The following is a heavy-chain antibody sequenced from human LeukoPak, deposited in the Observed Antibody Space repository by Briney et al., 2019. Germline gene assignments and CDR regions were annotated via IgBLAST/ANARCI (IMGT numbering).Heavy chain of an antibody. D-gene: IGHD6-6*01. CDR2: ISSSSSYI. Sequence: GGSLRLSCAASGFTFSSYSMNWVRQAPGKGLEWVSSISSSSSYIYYADSVKGRFTISRDNAKNSLYLQMNSLRAEDTAVCYCARDDLYSSSSRYYFDYWGQGTLVTVSS. CDR3: ARDDLYSSSSRYYFDY. V-gene: IGHV3-21*01. J-gene: IGHJ4*02. CDR1: GFTFSSYS.